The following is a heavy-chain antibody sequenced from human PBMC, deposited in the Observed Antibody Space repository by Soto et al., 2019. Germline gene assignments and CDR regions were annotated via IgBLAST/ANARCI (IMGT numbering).Heavy chain of an antibody. V-gene: IGHV3-23*01. D-gene: IGHD3-16*01. CDR3: AKDGNWLDVYYDV. CDR2: VSASGRSR. J-gene: IGHJ4*02. Sequence: EVQLLESGGGLVQPGGSLRLSCVGSGIEFSNYAMSWVRQAPGKGLEWVSIVSASGRSRYHADSVKGRFTNSSDNSKNTLYLHMTNLRAEDTAVYYCAKDGNWLDVYYDVWGQGTPVTVSS. CDR1: GIEFSNYA.